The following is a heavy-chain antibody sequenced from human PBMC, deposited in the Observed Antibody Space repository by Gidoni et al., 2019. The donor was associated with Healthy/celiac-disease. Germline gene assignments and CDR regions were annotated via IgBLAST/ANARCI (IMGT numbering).Heavy chain of an antibody. CDR1: GGTFSSYA. D-gene: IGHD7-27*01. V-gene: IGHV1-69*06. Sequence: QVQLVQSGAEVKKPGSSVKVSCKASGGTFSSYAISWVRQAPGQGLEWMGGIIPIFGTANYAQKFQGRVTITADKSMSTAYMELSSLRSEDTAVYYCARAPFRAAQNWDYFDYWGQGTLVTVSS. CDR3: ARAPFRAAQNWDYFDY. J-gene: IGHJ4*02. CDR2: IIPIFGTA.